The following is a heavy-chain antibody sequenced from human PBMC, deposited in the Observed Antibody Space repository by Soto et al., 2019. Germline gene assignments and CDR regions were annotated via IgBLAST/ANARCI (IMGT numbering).Heavy chain of an antibody. D-gene: IGHD5-12*01. Sequence: QVQLQQWGAGLLKPSETLSLTCTVNGGSLTGYYWSWIRQPPGKGLEWIGEVKDGVSTNYRPSLRGRVSISADTSNNHLSLRLNSVTAADTAVYFCARGQEGIVATHWDQGALVTVSA. CDR3: ARGQEGIVATH. V-gene: IGHV4-34*01. J-gene: IGHJ4*02. CDR2: VKDGVST. CDR1: GGSLTGYY.